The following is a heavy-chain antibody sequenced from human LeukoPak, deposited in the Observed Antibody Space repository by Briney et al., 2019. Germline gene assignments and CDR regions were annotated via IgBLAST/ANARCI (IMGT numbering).Heavy chain of an antibody. D-gene: IGHD3/OR15-3a*01. CDR2: INPNSGGT. CDR3: ARVGVDLWFDP. CDR1: RYTFTGYY. Sequence: ASVKVSCKASRYTFTGYYIHWLRQAPGQGLEWMGRINPNSGGTNYAQKFQGRVTMTRDTSISTAYMELSRLKSDDTAVYYCARVGVDLWFDPWGQGTLVTVSS. V-gene: IGHV1-2*06. J-gene: IGHJ5*02.